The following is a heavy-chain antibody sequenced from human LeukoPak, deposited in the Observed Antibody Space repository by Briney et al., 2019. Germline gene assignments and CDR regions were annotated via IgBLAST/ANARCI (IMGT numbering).Heavy chain of an antibody. V-gene: IGHV4-38-2*01. CDR3: ASSEYSSSSPDY. J-gene: IGHJ4*02. CDR1: GYSISSGYY. Sequence: SETLSLTCAVSGYSISSGYYWGWIRQPPGKGLEWIGNMHHSGNTYSNPSLKSRVTISVDTSKNHFSLKLSSVTAADTAVYYCASSEYSSSSPDYWGQGTLVTVSS. D-gene: IGHD6-6*01. CDR2: MHHSGNT.